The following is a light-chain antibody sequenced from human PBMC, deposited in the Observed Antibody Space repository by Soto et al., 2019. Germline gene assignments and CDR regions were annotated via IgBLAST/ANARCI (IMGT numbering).Light chain of an antibody. J-gene: IGKJ4*01. V-gene: IGKV2D-29*01. CDR3: MQSISRLT. CDR1: QSIVYSDGKTY. CDR2: GAS. Sequence: IVLTQTPLSLSVTPGQPASISCKSAQSIVYSDGKTYLYWYLQKPGQPPQPLIYGASNRFSGVPERFSGSGSGTDFTLTISRVEAEDVGVYFCMQSISRLTFGGGTKVDIK.